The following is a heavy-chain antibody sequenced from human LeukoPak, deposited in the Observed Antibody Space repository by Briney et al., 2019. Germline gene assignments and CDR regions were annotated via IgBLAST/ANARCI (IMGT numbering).Heavy chain of an antibody. CDR3: ARERLGVTAFDI. CDR1: GFTFSSYS. V-gene: IGHV3-21*04. J-gene: IGHJ3*02. CDR2: ISSSSSYI. D-gene: IGHD2-21*02. Sequence: PGGSLRLSCAASGFTFSSYSMNWVRQAPGKGLEWVSSISSSSSYIYYADSVKGRFTISRDNAKNSVFLQMNSLRAEDTAVYYCARERLGVTAFDIWGQGTMVTVSS.